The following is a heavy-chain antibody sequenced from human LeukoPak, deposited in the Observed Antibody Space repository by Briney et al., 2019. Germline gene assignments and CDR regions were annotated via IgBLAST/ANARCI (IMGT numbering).Heavy chain of an antibody. CDR3: ARDLRFTCSSTSCYAEFFDY. Sequence: GASVKVSCKASGYTFTGCYMHWVRQAPGQGLEWMGWINPNSGGTNYAQKFQGRVTMTRDTSISTAYMELSRLRSDDTAVYYCARDLRFTCSSTSCYAEFFDYWGQGTLVTVSS. D-gene: IGHD2-2*01. CDR1: GYTFTGCY. V-gene: IGHV1-2*02. CDR2: INPNSGGT. J-gene: IGHJ4*02.